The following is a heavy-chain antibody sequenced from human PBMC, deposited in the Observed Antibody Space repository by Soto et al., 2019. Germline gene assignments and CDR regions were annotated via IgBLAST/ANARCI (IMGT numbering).Heavy chain of an antibody. CDR3: ARHGFYGSEI. D-gene: IGHD2-2*03. J-gene: IGHJ3*02. V-gene: IGHV5-10-1*01. Sequence: GESLKISCEGSGYPFPTYWITWVRQMPGKGLEWMGSIDPHDSYTTYGPSFQGHVSISIDKSIRTAYLQWSSLKASDTAIYYCARHGFYGSEILGRGTLVTVSS. CDR2: IDPHDSYT. CDR1: GYPFPTYW.